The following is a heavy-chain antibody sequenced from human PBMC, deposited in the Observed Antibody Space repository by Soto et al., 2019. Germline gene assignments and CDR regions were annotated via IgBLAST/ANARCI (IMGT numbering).Heavy chain of an antibody. J-gene: IGHJ3*02. D-gene: IGHD3-22*01. CDR3: ARNYYDSGGYYYGGAFDI. V-gene: IGHV3-74*01. CDR2: INDQGGSP. Sequence: GSLRLSCAASGFTFSSYGMHWVRQAPGKGLLWISRINDQGGSPTYADSVKGRFTISRDNVKNTLYLQMSSLRAEDTAVYYCARNYYDSGGYYYGGAFDIWGQGTMVTVSS. CDR1: GFTFSSYG.